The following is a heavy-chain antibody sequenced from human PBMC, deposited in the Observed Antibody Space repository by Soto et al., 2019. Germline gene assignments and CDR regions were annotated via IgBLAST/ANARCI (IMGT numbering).Heavy chain of an antibody. CDR2: IRSNAYGATT. D-gene: IGHD2-8*01. V-gene: IGHV3-49*04. J-gene: IGHJ4*01. Sequence: GGSLRLSCTASGFTFRDHAMNWVRQAPGIGLVSVGFIRSNAYGATTEYAASVKGRFTILRDDSRAISYLQMNSLNTEDTAVYFCSRGQAVGYYRNLWGQRALVTV. CDR3: SRGQAVGYYRNL. CDR1: GFTFRDHA.